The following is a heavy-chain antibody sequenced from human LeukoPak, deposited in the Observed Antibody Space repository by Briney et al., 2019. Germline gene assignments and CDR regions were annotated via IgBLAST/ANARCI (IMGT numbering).Heavy chain of an antibody. V-gene: IGHV4-34*01. J-gene: IGHJ4*02. D-gene: IGHD2-21*01. CDR1: GEYFSTYY. Sequence: SETLSLTCAVYGEYFSTYYYSWIRQPPGKGLEWIGEINHSGSTNYNPSLKSRLTISVDVSKKQFFLRLSSVTAADTAMYYCARPGLAYCGGDCYSSDGYYFDYWGQGTLVTVSS. CDR2: INHSGST. CDR3: ARPGLAYCGGDCYSSDGYYFDY.